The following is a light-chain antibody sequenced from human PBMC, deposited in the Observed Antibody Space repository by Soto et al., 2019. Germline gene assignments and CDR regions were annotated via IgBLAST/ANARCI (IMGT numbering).Light chain of an antibody. V-gene: IGKV3-15*01. CDR1: QSVNNN. CDR2: GAS. J-gene: IGKJ4*01. CDR3: QHYNRWPLT. Sequence: IVMTYYPGTLSVSQGERVTLSCRPSQSVNNNLAWYQQKPGQAPRLLIYGASTRAAGIPDSFSGSGSGTEFTLTISSLQSEDFGVYYCQHYNRWPLTFGGGTKVDIK.